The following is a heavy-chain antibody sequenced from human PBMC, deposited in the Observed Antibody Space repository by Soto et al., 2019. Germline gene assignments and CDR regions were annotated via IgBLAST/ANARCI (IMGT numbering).Heavy chain of an antibody. CDR1: GGSISSGGYY. D-gene: IGHD6-19*01. J-gene: IGHJ3*02. Sequence: LFLTCTVSGGSISSGGYYWSWIRQNQGKGLEWIGYIYYSGSTYYNPSLKSRVTISVDTSKNQFSLKLSSVTAADTAVYYCAREWRSSGWNDAFDIWGQGTMVTVSS. CDR3: AREWRSSGWNDAFDI. V-gene: IGHV4-31*03. CDR2: IYYSGST.